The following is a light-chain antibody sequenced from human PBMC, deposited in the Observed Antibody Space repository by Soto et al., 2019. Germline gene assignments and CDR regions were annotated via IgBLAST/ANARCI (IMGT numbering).Light chain of an antibody. Sequence: DIQLTQSPSFLSASVGDRVTISCRASQAMNTYIAWYQQRPGAAPKLLVYGAPTLYTGVPSRFSGSESGTEFTLTISSLQPDDFATYYCQQYNGYRWTFGQGTKV. CDR1: QAMNTY. CDR2: GAP. CDR3: QQYNGYRWT. V-gene: IGKV1-9*01. J-gene: IGKJ1*01.